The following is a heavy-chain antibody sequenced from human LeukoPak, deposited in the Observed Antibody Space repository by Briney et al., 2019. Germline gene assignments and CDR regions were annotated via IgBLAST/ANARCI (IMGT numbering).Heavy chain of an antibody. D-gene: IGHD3-10*01. CDR3: TTGEAPLLWFGESRPPGY. CDR1: GFTFSNAW. CDR2: IKSKTDGGTT. V-gene: IGHV3-15*01. Sequence: GGSLRLSCAASGFTFSNAWMSWVRQAPGKGLEWVGRIKSKTDGGTTDYAAPVKGRFTISRDDSKNTLYLQMNSLKTEDTAVYYCTTGEAPLLWFGESRPPGYWGQGTLVTVSS. J-gene: IGHJ4*02.